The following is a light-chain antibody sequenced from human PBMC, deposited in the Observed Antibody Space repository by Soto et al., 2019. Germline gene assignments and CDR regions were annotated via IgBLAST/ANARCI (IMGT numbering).Light chain of an antibody. CDR1: QSLLHTNGYNY. V-gene: IGKV2-28*01. J-gene: IGKJ1*01. CDR3: MQALETWT. CDR2: LGS. Sequence: DIVVTQSPLSLPVSPGEPASISCRSSQSLLHTNGYNYLDWYLQKPGQSPQLLIYLGSNRASGVPDRFSGSVSGTEFTLQITRVEAEDAGIYYCMQALETWTFGQGNKVEIK.